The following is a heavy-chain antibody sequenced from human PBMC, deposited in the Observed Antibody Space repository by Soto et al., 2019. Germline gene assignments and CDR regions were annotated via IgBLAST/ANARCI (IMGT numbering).Heavy chain of an antibody. J-gene: IGHJ4*02. V-gene: IGHV4-39*01. CDR3: ASFYDSTGGPFDY. CDR2: IYYSGST. D-gene: IGHD3-22*01. CDR1: GGSLSRSSYY. Sequence: ASETLSLTCTVSGGSLSRSSYYWGWVRQPPGKGLEWIGSIYYSGSTYYNPSLKSRVTISVDTSKNQFSLKLSSVTAADTAVYYCASFYDSTGGPFDYWGQGTLVTVSS.